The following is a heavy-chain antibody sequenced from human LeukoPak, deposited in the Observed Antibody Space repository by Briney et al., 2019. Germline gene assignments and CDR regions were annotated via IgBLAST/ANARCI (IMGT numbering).Heavy chain of an antibody. D-gene: IGHD6-19*01. CDR1: GYTFTSYY. Sequence: ASVKVSCKASGYTFTSYYMHWVRQAPGQGLEWMGIINPSGGSTSYAQRFQGRVTMTRDTSTSTVYMELSSLRSEDTAVYYCARDQWLENLVDYWGQGTLVTVSS. V-gene: IGHV1-46*01. CDR3: ARDQWLENLVDY. J-gene: IGHJ4*02. CDR2: INPSGGST.